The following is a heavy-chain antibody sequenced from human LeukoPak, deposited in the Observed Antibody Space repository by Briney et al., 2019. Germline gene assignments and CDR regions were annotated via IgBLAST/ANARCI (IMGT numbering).Heavy chain of an antibody. CDR1: GFTVSSNY. Sequence: GGSLRLSCAASGFTVSSNYMSWVRQAPGKGLGWVSVIYSGGNTYYADSVKGRFTISRHNSKNTLYLQMNSLRAEDTAVYYCATGSGSYYGNYFDYWGQGTLVTVSS. CDR3: ATGSGSYYGNYFDY. D-gene: IGHD1-26*01. CDR2: IYSGGNT. V-gene: IGHV3-53*04. J-gene: IGHJ4*02.